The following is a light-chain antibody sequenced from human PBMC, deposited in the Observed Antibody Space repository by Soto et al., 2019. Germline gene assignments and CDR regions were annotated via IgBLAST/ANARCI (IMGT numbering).Light chain of an antibody. J-gene: IGLJ2*01. CDR2: SNN. Sequence: QSVLTQPPSASGTPGQRVTIYCSGSSSNIGSNTVNWYQQLPGTAPKLLSYSNNQRPSGVPDRFSGSKSGTSASLAISGLQSEDEADYYCAAWDDSLNGVVFGGGTKLPVL. V-gene: IGLV1-44*01. CDR1: SSNIGSNT. CDR3: AAWDDSLNGVV.